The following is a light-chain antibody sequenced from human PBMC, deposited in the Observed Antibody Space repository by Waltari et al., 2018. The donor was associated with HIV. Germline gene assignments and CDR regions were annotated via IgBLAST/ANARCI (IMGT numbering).Light chain of an antibody. J-gene: IGLJ3*02. V-gene: IGLV8-61*01. Sequence: QTVVTQEPSFSVSPGGTVTLTCGLSSGSVSTSYYPSWYQQTPGQAPRMLIYSTNTRSSGVPDRFSGSILGNKAALTITGAQADDESDYYCVLYMGSGSCMFGGGTKLTVL. CDR2: STN. CDR3: VLYMGSGSCM. CDR1: SGSVSTSYY.